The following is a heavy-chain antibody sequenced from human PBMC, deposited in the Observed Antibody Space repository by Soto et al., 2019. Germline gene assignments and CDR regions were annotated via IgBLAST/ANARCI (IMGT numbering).Heavy chain of an antibody. V-gene: IGHV3-30*18. D-gene: IGHD6-13*01. Sequence: QVQVVESGGGVVQPGRSLRLSCAASGFTFSIYGMHWVRQAPGKGLEWVAVISYDGSNQYYGGAVKGRFTISRDNSKNIVFLQMNSMGAEDTALYYCAKESNRGTAYGMDVWGQGTTVTVS. J-gene: IGHJ6*02. CDR1: GFTFSIYG. CDR2: ISYDGSNQ. CDR3: AKESNRGTAYGMDV.